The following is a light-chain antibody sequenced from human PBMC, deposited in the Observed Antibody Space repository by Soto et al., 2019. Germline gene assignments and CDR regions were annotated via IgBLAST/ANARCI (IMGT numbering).Light chain of an antibody. CDR1: QSVSSY. CDR3: QQYYTTPWT. J-gene: IGKJ1*01. Sequence: EIVLTQSPATLSLSPGERATLSCRASQSVSSYLAWYQQKPGQAPRLLISGASTRATGVPARFSGSGSGTEFTLTITSLQSEDFAVYCCQQYYTTPWTFGQGTKVDIK. V-gene: IGKV3D-15*01. CDR2: GAS.